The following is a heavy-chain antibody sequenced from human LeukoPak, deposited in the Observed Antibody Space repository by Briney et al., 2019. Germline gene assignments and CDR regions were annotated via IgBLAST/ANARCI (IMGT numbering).Heavy chain of an antibody. V-gene: IGHV1-18*01. Sequence: ASVKLSCKASAYTFTTYGINWVRQAPGQGLEWMGWISPYNGNTNYAQKLQGRVTMTTDTSTGTVYVELKSLRYDDTAVYYCARAGSSTATDPNWFDPWGQGTLVTVSS. CDR1: AYTFTTYG. J-gene: IGHJ5*02. CDR3: ARAGSSTATDPNWFDP. D-gene: IGHD1-26*01. CDR2: ISPYNGNT.